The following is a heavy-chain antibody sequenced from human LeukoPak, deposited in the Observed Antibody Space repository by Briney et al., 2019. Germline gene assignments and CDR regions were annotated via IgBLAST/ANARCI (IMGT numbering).Heavy chain of an antibody. Sequence: PSGTLSLTCTVSGGSISSYYWSWIRQPAGKGLEWIGRIYTSGSTNYNPSLKSRVTISVDKSKNQFSLKLSSVTAADTAVYYCARVEESRGSWDYYYYYMDVWGKGTTVTVSS. V-gene: IGHV4-4*07. CDR3: ARVEESRGSWDYYYYYMDV. J-gene: IGHJ6*03. CDR2: IYTSGST. CDR1: GGSISSYY. D-gene: IGHD6-13*01.